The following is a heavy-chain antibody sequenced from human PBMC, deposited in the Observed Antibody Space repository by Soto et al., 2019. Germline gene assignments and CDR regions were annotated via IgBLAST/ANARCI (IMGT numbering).Heavy chain of an antibody. CDR3: AKGIVYYYDSSGYFAY. D-gene: IGHD3-22*01. Sequence: GGSLRLSCAASGFTFRSDAMSWVRQAPGKGLEWVSAISGSGGSTYYADSVKGRFTISRDNSKNTLYLQMNSLRAEDTAVYYRAKGIVYYYDSSGYFAYWGQGTLVTVSS. J-gene: IGHJ4*02. CDR2: ISGSGGST. V-gene: IGHV3-23*01. CDR1: GFTFRSDA.